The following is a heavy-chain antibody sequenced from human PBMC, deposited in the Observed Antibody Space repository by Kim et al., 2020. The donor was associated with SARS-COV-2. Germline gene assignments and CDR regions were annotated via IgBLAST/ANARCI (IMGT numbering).Heavy chain of an antibody. CDR3: AKDRGGGKGFDY. D-gene: IGHD2-15*01. CDR2: ISYDGSNK. Sequence: GGSLRLSCAASGFTFSSYGMHWVRQAPGKGLEWVAVISYDGSNKYYADSVKGRFTISRDNSKNTLYRQMNSLRAEDTAVYYCAKDRGGGKGFDYWGQGTL. CDR1: GFTFSSYG. V-gene: IGHV3-30*18. J-gene: IGHJ4*02.